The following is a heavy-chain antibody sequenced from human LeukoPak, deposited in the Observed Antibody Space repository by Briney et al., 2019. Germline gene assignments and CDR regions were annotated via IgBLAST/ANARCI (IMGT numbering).Heavy chain of an antibody. J-gene: IGHJ4*02. V-gene: IGHV3-23*01. CDR3: ASRIAAAGTPDY. CDR1: GFTFSSYA. CDR2: ISGSGGST. Sequence: GGSLRLSCAASGFTFSSYAMSWVRQAPGKGLEWVSAISGSGGSTYYADSVKGRFTISRGNSKNTLYLQMNSLRAEDTAVYYCASRIAAAGTPDYWGQGTLVTVSS. D-gene: IGHD6-13*01.